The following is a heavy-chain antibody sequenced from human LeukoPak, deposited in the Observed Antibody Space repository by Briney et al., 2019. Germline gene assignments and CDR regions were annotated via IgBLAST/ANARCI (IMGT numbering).Heavy chain of an antibody. V-gene: IGHV3-21*01. CDR3: ARGAVQSYYYYMDV. J-gene: IGHJ6*03. Sequence: GGSLRLSCAASGFTFSSYSMNWVRQAPGKGLEWVSSISSSSSYIYYADSVKGRFTISRDNAKNSLYLQMNSLRAEDTAVYYCARGAVQSYYYYMDVWGKGTTVTVSS. CDR1: GFTFSSYS. D-gene: IGHD1-1*01. CDR2: ISSSSSYI.